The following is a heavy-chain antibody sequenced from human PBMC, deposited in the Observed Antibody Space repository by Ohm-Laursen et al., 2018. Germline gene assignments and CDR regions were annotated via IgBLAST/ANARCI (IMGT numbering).Heavy chain of an antibody. J-gene: IGHJ6*02. CDR2: IYYSGST. CDR3: ARDRAAVAGYRGYGMDV. D-gene: IGHD6-19*01. CDR1: GGSISSYY. V-gene: IGHV4-31*02. Sequence: TLSLTCTVSGGSISSYYWSWIRQHPGKGLEWIGYIYYSGSTYYNPSLKSRVTISVDTSKNQFSLKLSSVTAADTAVYYCARDRAAVAGYRGYGMDVWGQGTTVTVSS.